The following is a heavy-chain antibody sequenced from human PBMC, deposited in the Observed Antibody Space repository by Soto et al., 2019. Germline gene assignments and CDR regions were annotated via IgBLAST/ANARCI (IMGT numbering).Heavy chain of an antibody. Sequence: EMQLVESGGGLVQPGGSLRLSCAASGFTVSNTYLSWVRQAPGKGLEWVSVIYSDGRTYYADSVKGRFTISRDHSKNTLYLQMNSLRAEDTAVYYCTRAPVDSPDFDYWGQGTLVTVSS. D-gene: IGHD2-15*01. CDR2: IYSDGRT. V-gene: IGHV3-66*01. CDR1: GFTVSNTY. J-gene: IGHJ4*02. CDR3: TRAPVDSPDFDY.